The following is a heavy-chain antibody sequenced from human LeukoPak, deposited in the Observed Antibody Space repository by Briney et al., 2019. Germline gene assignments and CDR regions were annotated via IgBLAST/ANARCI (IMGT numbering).Heavy chain of an antibody. CDR3: AALARDY. J-gene: IGHJ4*02. CDR1: GFIVSSNY. CDR2: IHNDGST. D-gene: IGHD3-3*02. Sequence: GGSLRLSSAASGFIVSSNYMTWVRQAPGEGLEWVSVIHNDGSTYYTDSVKGRFTISRDNSKNTLYLQMNSLRVEDTAVYYCAALARDYWGQGTLVTVSS. V-gene: IGHV3-53*01.